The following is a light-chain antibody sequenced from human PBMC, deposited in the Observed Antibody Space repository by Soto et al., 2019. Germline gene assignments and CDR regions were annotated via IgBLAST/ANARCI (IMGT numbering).Light chain of an antibody. CDR1: QTINDW. CDR3: QQYNSYSYT. CDR2: RAS. Sequence: DIQMTQSPSTLSASVGDRVTIACRASQTINDWLAWYQQKPGKAPNLLIYRASNLQSGVPSRFSGSGSGTEFTLTISSLQPDDFATYCCQQYNSYSYTFGQGTK. J-gene: IGKJ2*01. V-gene: IGKV1-5*03.